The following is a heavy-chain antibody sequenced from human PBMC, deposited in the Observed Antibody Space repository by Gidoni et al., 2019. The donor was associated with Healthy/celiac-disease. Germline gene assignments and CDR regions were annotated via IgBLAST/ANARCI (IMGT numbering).Heavy chain of an antibody. V-gene: IGHV3-30-3*01. J-gene: IGHJ3*02. CDR2: ISYDGSNK. CDR1: GFTFSSYA. D-gene: IGHD1-26*01. Sequence: QVQLVESGGGVVQPGRSLRLPCAASGFTFSSYAMHWVRQAPGQGLEWVAVISYDGSNKYYADSVKGRFTISRDNSKNTLYLQMNSLRAEDTAVYYCAREGLSGSYATWGPDAFDIWGQGTMVTVSS. CDR3: AREGLSGSYATWGPDAFDI.